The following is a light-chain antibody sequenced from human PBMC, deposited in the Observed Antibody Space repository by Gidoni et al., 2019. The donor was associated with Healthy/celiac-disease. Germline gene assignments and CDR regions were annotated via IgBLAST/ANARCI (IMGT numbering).Light chain of an antibody. CDR1: SRDVGGYNY. CDR2: DVS. CDR3: SSYTSSSTDV. J-gene: IGLJ1*01. V-gene: IGLV2-14*03. Sequence: QSALTPPASVSGSPGQSITISCTGTSRDVGGYNYVSWYHQPPGKAPKLMIYDVSNRPSGVSNRFSGSKSGNTASLTISGLQAEDEADYYCSSYTSSSTDVFGTGTKVTVL.